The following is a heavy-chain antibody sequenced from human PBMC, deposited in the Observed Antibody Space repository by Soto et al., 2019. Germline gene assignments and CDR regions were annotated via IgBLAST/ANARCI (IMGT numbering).Heavy chain of an antibody. D-gene: IGHD6-19*01. J-gene: IGHJ4*02. CDR3: AKDKFLYDYSSGWFDY. Sequence: GGSLRLSCAASGFTFSSYAMSWVRQAPGKVLEWVSAISGSGGSTYYADSVKGRVTISRDNSKKTLYLQMNSVRAEDTAVYYCAKDKFLYDYSSGWFDYWGQGTLVTVSS. V-gene: IGHV3-23*01. CDR2: ISGSGGST. CDR1: GFTFSSYA.